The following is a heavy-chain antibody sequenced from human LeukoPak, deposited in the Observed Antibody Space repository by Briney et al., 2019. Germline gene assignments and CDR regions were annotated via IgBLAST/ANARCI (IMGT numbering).Heavy chain of an antibody. CDR3: AKLAPRYCSSSSCYLSYFDY. CDR2: FSGSGGST. CDR1: GFTFSSYA. Sequence: GGSLRLSCAASGFTFSSYAMSWVRPAPGKGLEWVSAFSGSGGSTYNADSVKGRFTISRDNSQHMLYLKMNSLSAEDTAVYYCAKLAPRYCSSSSCYLSYFDYWGQGTLVTVSS. J-gene: IGHJ4*02. V-gene: IGHV3-23*01. D-gene: IGHD2-2*01.